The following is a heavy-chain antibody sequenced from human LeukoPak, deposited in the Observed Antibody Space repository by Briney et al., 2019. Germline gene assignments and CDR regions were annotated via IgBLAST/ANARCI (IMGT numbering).Heavy chain of an antibody. CDR3: ARQDSGTYLNPLDI. D-gene: IGHD1-26*01. V-gene: IGHV4-59*08. CDR2: IYYTGST. CDR1: GGSISSYY. J-gene: IGHJ3*02. Sequence: SETLSLTCIVSGGSISSYYWSWIRQPPGKGLEWIGYIYYTGSTNYNPSLKSRVPISVDASKNQLSLKLRSVTAADTAVYYCARQDSGTYLNPLDIWGQGTVVSVSS.